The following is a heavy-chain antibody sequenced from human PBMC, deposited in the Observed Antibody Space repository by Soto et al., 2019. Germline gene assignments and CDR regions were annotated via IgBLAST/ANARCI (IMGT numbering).Heavy chain of an antibody. Sequence: ASVKVSCKASGYIFTSYGFTWVRQAPGQGLEWMGWISAYNANTKYAQKFQGRVTMTTDTLRSTAYMELRSLRSDDTAVYYCARGSVVVAPPSGFDPWGQGTLVTVSS. D-gene: IGHD3-3*01. V-gene: IGHV1-18*04. J-gene: IGHJ5*02. CDR1: GYIFTSYG. CDR3: ARGSVVVAPPSGFDP. CDR2: ISAYNANT.